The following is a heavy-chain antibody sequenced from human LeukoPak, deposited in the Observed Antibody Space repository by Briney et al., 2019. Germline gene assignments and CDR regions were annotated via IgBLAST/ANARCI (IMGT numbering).Heavy chain of an antibody. CDR2: IYHSGST. D-gene: IGHD5-24*01. J-gene: IGHJ4*02. CDR1: GYSISSGYY. V-gene: IGHV4-38-2*02. CDR3: ARGFLEMATTIDY. Sequence: PSETLSLTCTVSGYSISSGYYWGWIRQPPGKGLEWIGSIYHSGSTYYNPSLKSRVTISVDTSKNPFSLKLSSVTAADTAVYYCARGFLEMATTIDYWGQGTLVTVSS.